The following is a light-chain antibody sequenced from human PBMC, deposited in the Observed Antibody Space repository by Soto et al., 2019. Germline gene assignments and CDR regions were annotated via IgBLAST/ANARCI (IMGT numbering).Light chain of an antibody. J-gene: IGKJ2*01. V-gene: IGKV3-20*01. CDR1: QSVSSSY. CDR3: QQYGTSPYI. Sequence: EIGLTQSPGTLSLSPGERATLSCRASQSVSSSYLAWYQQKPGQAPRLLIHGVSTKATGIPDRFSGSGSGTDFTLTISRLEPEDLAVYYCQQYGTSPYIFGQGTKLEIK. CDR2: GVS.